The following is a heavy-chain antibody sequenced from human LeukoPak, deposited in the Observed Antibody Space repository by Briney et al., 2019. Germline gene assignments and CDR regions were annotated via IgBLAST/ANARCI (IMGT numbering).Heavy chain of an antibody. CDR3: ARILGDYYDSSGSYFDY. J-gene: IGHJ4*02. CDR1: GFTFSSYG. D-gene: IGHD3-22*01. V-gene: IGHV3-33*01. Sequence: GGSLRLSCAASGFTFSSYGMHWVRQAPGKGLEWVAVIWYDGSSKYYADSVKGRFTISRDNSKNTLYLQMNSLRAEDTAVYYCARILGDYYDSSGSYFDYWGQGTLVTVSS. CDR2: IWYDGSSK.